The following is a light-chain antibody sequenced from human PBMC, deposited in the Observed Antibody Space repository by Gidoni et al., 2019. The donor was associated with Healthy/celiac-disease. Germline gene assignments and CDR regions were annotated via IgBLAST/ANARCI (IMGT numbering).Light chain of an antibody. J-gene: IGKJ1*01. Sequence: DIVMPQSPLPLPVTPGEPASISCRSSQSLLHSNGYNYLDWYLQKPGQSPQLLIYLGFNRASGVPDRVSGSGSGTDFTLKISRVEAEDVGVYYCMQALQTPWTFGQGTKVEIK. CDR1: QSLLHSNGYNY. V-gene: IGKV2-28*01. CDR3: MQALQTPWT. CDR2: LGF.